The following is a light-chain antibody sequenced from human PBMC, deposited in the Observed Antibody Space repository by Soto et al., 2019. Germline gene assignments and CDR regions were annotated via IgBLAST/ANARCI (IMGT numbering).Light chain of an antibody. Sequence: SVLTQPPSASETPGQRVTMSCSGSNSNIGTNAVSWYQQLPGTAPKLLIYNDNLRPSGVPDRFSGSKSVTSASLAISGLQSDDEAVYYCTSWDDSLNGRIFGGGTKLTVL. CDR2: NDN. CDR1: NSNIGTNA. V-gene: IGLV1-44*01. J-gene: IGLJ2*01. CDR3: TSWDDSLNGRI.